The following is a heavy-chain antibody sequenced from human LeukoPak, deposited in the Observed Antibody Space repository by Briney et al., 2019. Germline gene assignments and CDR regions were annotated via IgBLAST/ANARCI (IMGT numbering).Heavy chain of an antibody. CDR1: GFTLNDHY. V-gene: IGHV3-72*01. CDR2: IKNKRGSYTA. J-gene: IGHJ4*02. Sequence: PGGSLRLSCAASGFTLNDHYMDWVRQAPGKGLEWVGRIKNKRGSYTADYAASVKGRFTISRDDSQNSLYIQMNSLKTEDTAVYYCGRDTATALDYWGQGTLVTVSS. CDR3: GRDTATALDY. D-gene: IGHD2-21*02.